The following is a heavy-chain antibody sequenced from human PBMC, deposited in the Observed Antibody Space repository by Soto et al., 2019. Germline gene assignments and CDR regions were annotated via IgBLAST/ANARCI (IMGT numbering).Heavy chain of an antibody. CDR2: IIPIFGTA. CDR1: GGTFSSYA. D-gene: IGHD2-15*01. V-gene: IGHV1-69*13. J-gene: IGHJ4*02. CDR3: ARVPLRCSGGSCYSTPEYYFDY. Sequence: ASVKVSCKASGGTFSSYAISWVRQAPGQGLEWMGGIIPIFGTANYAQKFQGRVTITADESTSTAYMELSSLRSEDTAVYYCARVPLRCSGGSCYSTPEYYFDYWGQGTLVTSPQ.